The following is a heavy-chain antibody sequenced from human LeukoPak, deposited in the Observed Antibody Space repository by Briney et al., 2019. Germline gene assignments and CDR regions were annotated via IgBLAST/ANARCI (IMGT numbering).Heavy chain of an antibody. V-gene: IGHV3-23*01. CDR2: ISPSGDIT. Sequence: GGTLRLSCAASGFTFSNHGMNWVRQAPGKGLEWVSGISPSGDITYYADSVKGRFTISRDNAKNSLYLQMNSLRAEDTAVYYCARGGIGAIVVVHLDYWGQGTLVTVSS. CDR1: GFTFSNHG. J-gene: IGHJ4*02. CDR3: ARGGIGAIVVVHLDY. D-gene: IGHD2-15*01.